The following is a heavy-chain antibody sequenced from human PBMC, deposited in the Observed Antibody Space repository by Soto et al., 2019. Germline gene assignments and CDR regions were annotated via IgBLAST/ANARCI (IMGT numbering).Heavy chain of an antibody. CDR3: ARDWGYYYDSSGYRSYNWFDP. CDR1: GYTFTSYA. Sequence: ASVKVSCKASGYTFTSYAMHWVRQAPGQRLEWMGWINAGNGNTKYSQKFQGRVTITRDTSASTAYMELSSLRSEDTAVYYCARDWGYYYDSSGYRSYNWFDPWGQGTLVTVSS. J-gene: IGHJ5*02. D-gene: IGHD3-22*01. CDR2: INAGNGNT. V-gene: IGHV1-3*01.